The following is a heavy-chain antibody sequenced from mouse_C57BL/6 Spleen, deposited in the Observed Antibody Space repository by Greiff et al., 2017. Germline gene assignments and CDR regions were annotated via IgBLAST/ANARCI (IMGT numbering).Heavy chain of an antibody. CDR1: GYTFTDYY. V-gene: IGHV1-76*01. D-gene: IGHD2-4*01. Sequence: VQLQESGAELVRPGASVKLSCKASGYTFTDYYINWVKQRPGQGLEWIARIYPGSGNTYYNEKFKGKATLTAEKSSSTAYMQLSSLTSEDSAVYFCARDYDVTWYFAVWGTGTTVTVSS. CDR2: IYPGSGNT. CDR3: ARDYDVTWYFAV. J-gene: IGHJ1*03.